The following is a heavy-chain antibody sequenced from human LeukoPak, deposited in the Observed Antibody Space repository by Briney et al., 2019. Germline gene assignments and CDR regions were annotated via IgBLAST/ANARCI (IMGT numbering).Heavy chain of an antibody. CDR2: IWYDGSNK. Sequence: GGSLRLSCAASGFTFSSYSMNWVRQAPGKGLEWVAVIWYDGSNKNYADSVKGRFTISRDNSKNTLHLQMNSLRAEDTAVYYCARESHVDYYYGMDVWGQGTTVTVSS. CDR3: ARESHVDYYYGMDV. J-gene: IGHJ6*02. D-gene: IGHD3-10*02. V-gene: IGHV3-33*08. CDR1: GFTFSSYS.